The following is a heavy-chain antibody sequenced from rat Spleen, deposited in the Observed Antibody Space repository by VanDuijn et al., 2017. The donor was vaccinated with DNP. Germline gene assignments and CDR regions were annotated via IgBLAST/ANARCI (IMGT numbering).Heavy chain of an antibody. CDR2: ISTGGGST. V-gene: IGHV5-27*01. J-gene: IGHJ2*01. D-gene: IGHD1-1*01. Sequence: EVQLVESGGGLVQPGRSLKLSCAASGFTFSNYYMAWVRQAPTKGLEWVAYISTGGGSTYYRDSVKGRFTISRDNAKSTLYLQMDSLRSEDTATYYGTTFGYYSGDDFDYWGQGVMVTVSS. CDR3: TTFGYYSGDDFDY. CDR1: GFTFSNYY.